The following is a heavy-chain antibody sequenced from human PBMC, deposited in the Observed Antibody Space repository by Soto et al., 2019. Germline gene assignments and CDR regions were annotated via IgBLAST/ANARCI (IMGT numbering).Heavy chain of an antibody. V-gene: IGHV3-30-3*01. CDR1: GFTFSSYA. J-gene: IGHJ1*01. CDR2: ISYDGSNK. D-gene: IGHD3-22*01. CDR3: ARDVAPYDSSGYSYFQH. Sequence: GGSLRLSCAASGFTFSSYAMHWVRQAPGKGLEWVAVISYDGSNKYYADSVKGRFTISRDNSKNTLYLQMNSLRAEDTAVYYCARDVAPYDSSGYSYFQHWGQGTLVTVSS.